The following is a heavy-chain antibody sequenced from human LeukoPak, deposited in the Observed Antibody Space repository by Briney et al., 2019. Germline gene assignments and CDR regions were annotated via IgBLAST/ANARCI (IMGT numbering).Heavy chain of an antibody. J-gene: IGHJ4*02. Sequence: GGSLRLSCVASGFTFSYYGMHWVRQAPGKGLEWVAVISYDGSNKYYADSVKGRFTISRDNSMNTLYLQMNSLRDDDTAVYYCAQAWRWLQLNYWGQGTLVTVSS. CDR1: GFTFSYYG. V-gene: IGHV3-30*18. D-gene: IGHD5-24*01. CDR2: ISYDGSNK. CDR3: AQAWRWLQLNY.